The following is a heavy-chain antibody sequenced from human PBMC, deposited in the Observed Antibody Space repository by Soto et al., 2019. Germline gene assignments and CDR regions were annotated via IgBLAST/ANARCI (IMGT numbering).Heavy chain of an antibody. CDR1: GGSFSDYY. CDR3: ARPLTTGTMSLGY. J-gene: IGHJ4*02. Sequence: QVQLQQWGAGLLKPSETLSLNCAVYGGSFSDYYWSWIRQPPGKGLEWIGEINHSGSSKYNPSLKSRVTISVDTSKNKFSLKLFSVTAADTAVYYCARPLTTGTMSLGYWGLGTLVTVSS. V-gene: IGHV4-34*01. CDR2: INHSGSS. D-gene: IGHD4-17*01.